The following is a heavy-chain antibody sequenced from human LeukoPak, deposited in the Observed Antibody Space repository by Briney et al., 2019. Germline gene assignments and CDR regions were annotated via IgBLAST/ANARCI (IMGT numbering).Heavy chain of an antibody. CDR2: IYYSGST. V-gene: IGHV4-31*11. D-gene: IGHD6-6*01. J-gene: IGHJ3*02. Sequence: SEALSLTCAVSGGSISSGDYYWSWIRQHPGKGLEWIGYIYYSGSTYYNPSLKSRVTISVDTSKNQFSLKLSSVTAADTAVYYCARLYTSFRAFDIWGQGTMVTVSS. CDR1: GGSISSGDYY. CDR3: ARLYTSFRAFDI.